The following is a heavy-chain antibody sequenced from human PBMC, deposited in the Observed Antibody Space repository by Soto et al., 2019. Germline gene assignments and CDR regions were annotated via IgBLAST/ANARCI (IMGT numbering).Heavy chain of an antibody. CDR1: GYTFTGYY. CDR2: INPNSGGT. D-gene: IGHD3-3*01. Sequence: GASVKVSCKASGYTFTGYYMHWVRQAPGQGLEWMGWINPNSGGTNYAQKFQGRVTMTRDTSISTAYMELSRLRSDDTAVYYCARDAPGEYGFWSGLGYYCYGMDVWGQGTTVTVSS. CDR3: ARDAPGEYGFWSGLGYYCYGMDV. V-gene: IGHV1-2*02. J-gene: IGHJ6*02.